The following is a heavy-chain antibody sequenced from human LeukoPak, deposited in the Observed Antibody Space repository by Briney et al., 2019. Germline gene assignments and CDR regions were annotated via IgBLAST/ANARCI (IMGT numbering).Heavy chain of an antibody. V-gene: IGHV3-48*03. CDR2: ISSSNSTI. J-gene: IGHJ6*03. Sequence: GGSLRLSCPASGFTLRRYEMNGVRQAPGKGLEGVAYISSSNSTISFADSVRGRFILSRDNAKNSLYLYINSLPAEETAGYYCARVGQQERRNYYYYMDVWGKGTTVPVSS. CDR3: ARVGQQERRNYYYYMDV. D-gene: IGHD1-1*01. CDR1: GFTLRRYE.